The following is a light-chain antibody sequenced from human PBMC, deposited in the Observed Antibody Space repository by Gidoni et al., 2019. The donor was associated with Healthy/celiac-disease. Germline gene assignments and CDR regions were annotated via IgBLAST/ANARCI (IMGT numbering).Light chain of an antibody. V-gene: IGKV3-11*01. CDR3: QQRSNWAT. J-gene: IGKJ5*01. Sequence: EIVLTQSPATLSLSPGERATLSCRASQSVSSYLAWYQQKPGQAPRLLIYDASNRATGIPARFSGSGSGTDFTLTISSLEPEDFAVYYCQQRSNWATFGQGTRLELK. CDR1: QSVSSY. CDR2: DAS.